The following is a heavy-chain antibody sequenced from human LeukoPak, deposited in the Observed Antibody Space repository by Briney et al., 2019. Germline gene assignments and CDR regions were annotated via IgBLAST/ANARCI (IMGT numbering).Heavy chain of an antibody. CDR2: INHSGST. CDR3: AKDLMRDRWFGES. Sequence: PSETLSLTCAVYGGSFSGYYWSWIRQPPGKGLEWIGEINHSGSTNYNPSLKSRVTISVDTSKKQFSLKLSSVTAADTAVYYCAKDLMRDRWFGESWGQGTLVTVSS. J-gene: IGHJ5*02. V-gene: IGHV4-34*01. D-gene: IGHD3-10*01. CDR1: GGSFSGYY.